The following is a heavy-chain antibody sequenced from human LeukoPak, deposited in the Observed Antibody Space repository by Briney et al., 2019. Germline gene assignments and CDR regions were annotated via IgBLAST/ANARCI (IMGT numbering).Heavy chain of an antibody. D-gene: IGHD1-1*01. Sequence: GGSLRLSCAASGFTFSSYWIHWVRQAPGQGLVWVSRINGDGRTTTYADSVKGRFTISRDNAKNTLYLQMNSLRAEDTAVYYCVRDRAVTGTEDFYFDYWGQGTLVTVSS. CDR1: GFTFSSYW. CDR2: INGDGRTT. CDR3: VRDRAVTGTEDFYFDY. J-gene: IGHJ4*02. V-gene: IGHV3-74*01.